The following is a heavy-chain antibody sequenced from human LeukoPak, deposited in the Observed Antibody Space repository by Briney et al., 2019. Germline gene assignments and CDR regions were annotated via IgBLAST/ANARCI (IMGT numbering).Heavy chain of an antibody. CDR3: ARGLLRITMVRGAKRYYFDY. V-gene: IGHV1-8*02. Sequence: ASVKVSCKASGGTFSSYAISWVRQAPGQGLEWMGWMNPNSGNTGYAQKFQGRVTMTRNTSISTAYMELSSLRSEGTAVYYCARGLLRITMVRGAKRYYFDYWGQGTLVTVSS. CDR1: GGTFSSYA. CDR2: MNPNSGNT. D-gene: IGHD3-10*01. J-gene: IGHJ4*02.